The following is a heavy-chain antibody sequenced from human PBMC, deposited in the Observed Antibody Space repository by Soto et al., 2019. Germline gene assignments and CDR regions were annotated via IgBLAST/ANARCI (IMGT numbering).Heavy chain of an antibody. V-gene: IGHV3-15*07. CDR1: GFIFSNAW. CDR3: TTDSFIHMTISRFHY. J-gene: IGHJ4*02. Sequence: PGGSLRLSCAASGFIFSNAWVNWFRQAPGKGLEWVGRIKSKADGGTTDFAAPVKGRFAISRDDSMNMMYMQMSSLRTEDTAVYYCTTDSFIHMTISRFHYWGKGILVTVSS. D-gene: IGHD2-21*01. CDR2: IKSKADGGTT.